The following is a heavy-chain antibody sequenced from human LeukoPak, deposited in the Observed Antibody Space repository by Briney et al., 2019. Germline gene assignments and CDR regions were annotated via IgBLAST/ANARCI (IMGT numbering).Heavy chain of an antibody. CDR3: AKDPLYIDY. CDR1: GFTFSSFC. J-gene: IGHJ4*02. D-gene: IGHD2-2*02. Sequence: GGCLRLSCAVSGFTFSSFCMQWVSQAPGKGLGWVAFIRYDATNTYYTDSVKGRFTISRDNSKNTLSLQMNSLRPEDTALYYCAKDPLYIDYWGQGTLVTVSS. V-gene: IGHV3-30*02. CDR2: IRYDATNT.